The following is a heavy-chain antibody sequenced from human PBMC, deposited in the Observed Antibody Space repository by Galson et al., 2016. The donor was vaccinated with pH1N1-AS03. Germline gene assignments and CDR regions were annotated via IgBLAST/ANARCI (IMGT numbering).Heavy chain of an antibody. CDR2: ISWNSGTF. CDR1: GFNFDNYA. CDR3: AKSYHGDVFDI. V-gene: IGHV3-9*01. D-gene: IGHD2-21*01. Sequence: SLRLSCAASGFNFDNYAMHWVRQARGKGLEWVSGISWNSGTFDYADSVKGRFTISRDNAKNSLYLQMNNLTADDSALYYCAKSYHGDVFDIWGQGTMVTVSS. J-gene: IGHJ3*02.